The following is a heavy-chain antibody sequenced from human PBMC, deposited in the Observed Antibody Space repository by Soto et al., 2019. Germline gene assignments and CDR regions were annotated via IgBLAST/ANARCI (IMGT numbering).Heavy chain of an antibody. CDR1: GFTFSSYD. Sequence: GESLRLSCAASGFTFSSYDMHWVRQATGKGLEWVSAIGTAGDTYYPGSVKGRFTISRENAKNSLYLQMNSLRAGDTAVYYCARGAPGRYCSSTSCHTGDYFDYWGQGTLVTVSS. J-gene: IGHJ4*02. CDR3: ARGAPGRYCSSTSCHTGDYFDY. CDR2: IGTAGDT. D-gene: IGHD2-2*01. V-gene: IGHV3-13*01.